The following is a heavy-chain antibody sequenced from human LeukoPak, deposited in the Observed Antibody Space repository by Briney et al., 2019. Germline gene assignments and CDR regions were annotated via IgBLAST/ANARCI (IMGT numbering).Heavy chain of an antibody. V-gene: IGHV4-30-4*01. D-gene: IGHD5-24*01. CDR3: AGGAGRWLQSGFDY. Sequence: SETLSLTCTVSGGSISSGDYYWSWIRQPPGKGLEWIGYIYYSGSTYYNPSLKSRVTISVDTSKNQFSLKLSSVTAADTAVYYCAGGAGRWLQSGFDYWGQGTLVTVSS. J-gene: IGHJ4*02. CDR1: GGSISSGDYY. CDR2: IYYSGST.